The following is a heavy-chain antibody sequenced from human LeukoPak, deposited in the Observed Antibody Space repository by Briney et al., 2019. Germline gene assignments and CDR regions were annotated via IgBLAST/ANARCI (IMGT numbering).Heavy chain of an antibody. D-gene: IGHD6-13*01. CDR3: ASNYRPGIADQGDY. J-gene: IGHJ4*02. CDR1: GRSFSGYY. CDR2: INHSGST. V-gene: IGHV4-34*01. Sequence: SETLSLTCAVYGRSFSGYYWSWIRQPPGKGLEWIGEINHSGSTNYNPSLKSRVTISVDTSKNQFSLKLSSVTAADTAVYYCASNYRPGIADQGDYWGQGTLVTVSS.